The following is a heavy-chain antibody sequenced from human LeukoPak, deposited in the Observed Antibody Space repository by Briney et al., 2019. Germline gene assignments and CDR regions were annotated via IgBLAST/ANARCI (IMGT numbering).Heavy chain of an antibody. Sequence: GGSLRLSCAASGFTFSSYGMHWVRQAPGKGLEWVAVIWYDGSNKYYADSVKGRFTISRDSSKNTLYLQMNSLRAEDTAVYYCARDTGSSDAFDIWGQGTMVTVSS. D-gene: IGHD1-26*01. CDR2: IWYDGSNK. CDR3: ARDTGSSDAFDI. CDR1: GFTFSSYG. V-gene: IGHV3-33*01. J-gene: IGHJ3*02.